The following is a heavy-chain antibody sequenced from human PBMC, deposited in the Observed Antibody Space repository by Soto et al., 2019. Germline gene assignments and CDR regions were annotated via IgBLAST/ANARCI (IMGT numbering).Heavy chain of an antibody. J-gene: IGHJ4*02. V-gene: IGHV3-11*01. Sequence: QVQLVESGGGSVKPGGSLRLSCVASGFNFSDYSMSWIRQAAGKGLEWLSYISSRNTIYYAESVKGRFTISRDNAKNTMYLQMNSLTAEDTAVYYCARDYLETYQRYCSGGTCPIDYWGQGTLVTVSS. D-gene: IGHD2-15*01. CDR2: ISSRNTI. CDR1: GFNFSDYS. CDR3: ARDYLETYQRYCSGGTCPIDY.